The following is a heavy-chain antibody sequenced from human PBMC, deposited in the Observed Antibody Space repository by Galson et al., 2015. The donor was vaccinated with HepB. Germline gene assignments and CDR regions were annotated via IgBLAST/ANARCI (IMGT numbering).Heavy chain of an antibody. CDR1: GFTLSTYG. Sequence: SLRLSCAASGFTLSTYGMHWVRQAPGKGLEWVAVISHDEHYKDYRDSVKGRFTVSRDNSKNTLYLQMNSLRVEDTAVYYCATISWESQRLDRWGQGVLVTVSS. CDR2: ISHDEHYK. CDR3: ATISWESQRLDR. V-gene: IGHV3-33*01. J-gene: IGHJ5*02. D-gene: IGHD1-26*01.